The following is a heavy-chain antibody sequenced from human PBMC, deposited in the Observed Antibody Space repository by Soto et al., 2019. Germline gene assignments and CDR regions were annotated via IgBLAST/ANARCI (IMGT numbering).Heavy chain of an antibody. Sequence: QITLKESGPTVLKSTETLTLTCTFTGFSMLTSGVGVGWVRQSPGRALEWLALIYWDDDKRYNPSLKARLTVAKGSSSNQVVLTVTYMDPADTGTYYCAQRRRRSGDWSTGEFDYWGPGALVTVYS. CDR3: AQRRRRSGDWSTGEFDY. D-gene: IGHD3-9*01. CDR1: GFSMLTSGVG. V-gene: IGHV2-5*02. J-gene: IGHJ4*02. CDR2: IYWDDDK.